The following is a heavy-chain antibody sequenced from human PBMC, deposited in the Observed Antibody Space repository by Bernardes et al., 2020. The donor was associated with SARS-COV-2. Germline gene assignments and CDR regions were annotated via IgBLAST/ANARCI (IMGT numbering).Heavy chain of an antibody. CDR3: ATSSPFGGVNFDY. CDR2: ITDKVNTYTT. V-gene: IGHV3-72*01. Sequence: AEALFLSFAASAFTFSDPYMDWVRQTPGPGREWIGRITDKVNTYTTEYAASVEGRFTISRDDSENSVYLQMNSLKTEDTAVYYCATSSPFGGVNFDYWGQGTLVTVSS. CDR1: AFTFSDPY. D-gene: IGHD3-16*01. J-gene: IGHJ4*02.